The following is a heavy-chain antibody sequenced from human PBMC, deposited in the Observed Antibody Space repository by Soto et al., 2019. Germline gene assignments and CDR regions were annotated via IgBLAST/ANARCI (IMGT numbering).Heavy chain of an antibody. Sequence: QVQLQESGPGLVKPSETLSLTCTVSGGSMSSYYWTWIRQPPGKGLEWIGYIYSSGSTNYNPSLKSRVTMSVDASKNQFSLKLSSVTAADTAVFYCARAYTSGWYVIDYWGQGTLVTVSS. V-gene: IGHV4-59*01. J-gene: IGHJ4*02. CDR1: GGSMSSYY. CDR3: ARAYTSGWYVIDY. D-gene: IGHD6-19*01. CDR2: IYSSGST.